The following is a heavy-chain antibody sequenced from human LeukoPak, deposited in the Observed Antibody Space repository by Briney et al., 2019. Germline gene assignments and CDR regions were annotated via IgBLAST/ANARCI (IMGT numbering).Heavy chain of an antibody. V-gene: IGHV1-69*06. J-gene: IGHJ5*02. D-gene: IGHD6-19*01. Sequence: SVKVSCKASGGTFSSYAISWVRQAPGQRLEWMGRIIPIFGTANYAQKFPGRVTITADKSTSTAYMEPSSLRSEDTAVYYCARAQSIAVAGTYWFDPWGQGTLVTVSS. CDR1: GGTFSSYA. CDR2: IIPIFGTA. CDR3: ARAQSIAVAGTYWFDP.